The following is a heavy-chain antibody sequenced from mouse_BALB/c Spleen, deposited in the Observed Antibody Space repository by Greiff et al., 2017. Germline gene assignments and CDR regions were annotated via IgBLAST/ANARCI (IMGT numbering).Heavy chain of an antibody. CDR1: GYTFTDYA. CDR2: ISTYNGNT. CDR3: ARSYTTGYYAMDY. V-gene: IGHV1-67*01. J-gene: IGHJ4*01. D-gene: IGHD1-1*01. Sequence: VKLMESGPEVVRPGVSVKISCKGSGYTFTDYAMHWVKQSHAKSLEWIGVISTYNGNTNYNQKFKGKATMTVDKSSSTAYMELARLTSEDSAIYYCARSYTTGYYAMDYWGQGTSVTVSS.